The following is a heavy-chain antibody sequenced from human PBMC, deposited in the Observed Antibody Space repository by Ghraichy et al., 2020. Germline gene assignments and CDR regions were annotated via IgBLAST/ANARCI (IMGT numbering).Heavy chain of an antibody. Sequence: RLSCAASGFTFSSYSMNWVRQAPGKGLEWVSYIIDRSRIHYADSVKGRFTISRGNVRNSLYLQMKSLRDEDTAVYYCARGSSTTDAFDTWGQGTMVTVSS. CDR3: ARGSSTTDAFDT. J-gene: IGHJ3*02. V-gene: IGHV3-48*02. D-gene: IGHD1-14*01. CDR2: IIDRSRI. CDR1: GFTFSSYS.